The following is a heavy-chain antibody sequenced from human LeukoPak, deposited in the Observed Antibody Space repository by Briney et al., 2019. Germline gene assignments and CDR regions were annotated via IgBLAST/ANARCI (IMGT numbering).Heavy chain of an antibody. CDR3: ANLRTRYFDMGY. J-gene: IGHJ4*02. V-gene: IGHV3-23*01. CDR2: ISVSGGST. CDR1: GFTFSSYG. Sequence: GGSLRLSCAASGFTFSSYGMSWARQAPGKGLEWVSAISVSGGSTYYADSVKGRFTISRDNSKNTLYLQMNSLRAEDTAVYYCANLRTRYFDMGYWGQGTLVTVSS. D-gene: IGHD3-9*01.